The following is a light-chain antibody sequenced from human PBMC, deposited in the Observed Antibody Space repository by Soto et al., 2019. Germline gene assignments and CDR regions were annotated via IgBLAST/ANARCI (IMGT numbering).Light chain of an antibody. J-gene: IGLJ2*01. Sequence: QSVLTQPPSVSGAPGQRVTISCTGSSSNIGAGYDVHWYQQLPGTAPKLLIYGNSNRPSGVPDRFSGSKSGTSASLAITGLHAEDEADYYCQSYDSSSKVFGGGTQLTVL. V-gene: IGLV1-40*01. CDR3: QSYDSSSKV. CDR2: GNS. CDR1: SSNIGAGYD.